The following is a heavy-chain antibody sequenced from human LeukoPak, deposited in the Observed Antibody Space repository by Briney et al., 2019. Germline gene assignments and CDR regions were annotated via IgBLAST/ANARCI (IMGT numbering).Heavy chain of an antibody. CDR2: MSYRGTTNYRTT. CDR3: ARGIADRYNWFDP. D-gene: IGHD6-13*01. Sequence: TSETLSLTCTVSGASISSYYWTWIRQTPGKGLEWIGYMSYRGTTNYRTTNYNPSLRSRVTISEDTSQKQFSLELSSVTAADTAVYYCARGIADRYNWFDPWGQGILVTVSS. J-gene: IGHJ5*02. CDR1: GASISSYY. V-gene: IGHV4-59*12.